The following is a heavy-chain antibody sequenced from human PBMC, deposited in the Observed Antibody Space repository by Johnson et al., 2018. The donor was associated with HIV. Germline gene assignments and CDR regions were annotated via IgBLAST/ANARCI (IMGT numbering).Heavy chain of an antibody. Sequence: VQLVESGGGLVQPGGSLGLSCAASGFTFSNYWMSWVRQAPGKGLEWVANIKQDGSEKYYVDSVKGRFTISRDNAKSSLYLQVNSLRAEDTAVYYCAKALGGYSYGLSAFDFWGQGTMVTVSS. J-gene: IGHJ3*01. D-gene: IGHD5-18*01. CDR1: GFTFSNYW. CDR2: IKQDGSEK. V-gene: IGHV3-7*02. CDR3: AKALGGYSYGLSAFDF.